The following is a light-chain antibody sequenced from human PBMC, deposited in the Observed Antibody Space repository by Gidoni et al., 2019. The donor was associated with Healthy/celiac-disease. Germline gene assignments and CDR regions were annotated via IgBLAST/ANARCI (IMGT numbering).Light chain of an antibody. CDR3: QSYDSSLSGWV. J-gene: IGLJ3*02. CDR2: GNS. Sequence: QSVLTQPPSVSGDPGQRVTISCTGSSSNIGAGYDVHWYQQLPGPAPKLLIYGNSNRPSGVPDRFSGSKSGTSAPLATTGLQAEDEADYYCQSYDSSLSGWVFGGGTKLTVL. V-gene: IGLV1-40*01. CDR1: SSNIGAGYD.